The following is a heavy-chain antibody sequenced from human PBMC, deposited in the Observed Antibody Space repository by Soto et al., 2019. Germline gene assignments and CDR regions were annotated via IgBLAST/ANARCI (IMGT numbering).Heavy chain of an antibody. V-gene: IGHV4-30-4*01. CDR2: IYHTGRT. Sequence: SETLSLTCNVSGASISSDDYYWTWIRQPPGKGLEWIGYIYHTGRTSYNPALRSRLTISIDRSKNQFSLTLSSVSAAETALYYCARDQSSSPDFFDYWGQGTLVTVSS. J-gene: IGHJ4*02. D-gene: IGHD6-6*01. CDR3: ARDQSSSPDFFDY. CDR1: GASISSDDYY.